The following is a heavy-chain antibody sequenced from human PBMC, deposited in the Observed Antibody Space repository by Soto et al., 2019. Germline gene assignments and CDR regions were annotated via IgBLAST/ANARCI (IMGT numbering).Heavy chain of an antibody. CDR2: IIPIFGTA. J-gene: IGHJ3*02. Sequence: QVQLVQSGAEVKKPGSSVKVSCKASGGTFSSYAISWVRQAPGQGLEWMGGIIPIFGTANYAQKFQGRVTMTADESTSTAYMELSSLRSEDTAVYDCARGDCSGGSCDIGAFDIWGQGTMVTVSS. CDR3: ARGDCSGGSCDIGAFDI. D-gene: IGHD2-15*01. V-gene: IGHV1-69*12. CDR1: GGTFSSYA.